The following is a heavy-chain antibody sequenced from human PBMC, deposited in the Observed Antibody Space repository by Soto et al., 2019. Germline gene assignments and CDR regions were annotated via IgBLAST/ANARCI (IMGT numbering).Heavy chain of an antibody. CDR3: ARDGGAYYSFDL. V-gene: IGHV3-33*01. D-gene: IGHD1-26*01. J-gene: IGHJ2*01. Sequence: QVQLVESGGGVVQPGRSLRLSCAASGLTFSSFAMHWVRQAPGKGLEWVAVIWYDGSYKFYADSVKGRFTISRDNSKNTLYLQMNSLRAEDTAVYYCARDGGAYYSFDLWGRGTLVTVSS. CDR1: GLTFSSFA. CDR2: IWYDGSYK.